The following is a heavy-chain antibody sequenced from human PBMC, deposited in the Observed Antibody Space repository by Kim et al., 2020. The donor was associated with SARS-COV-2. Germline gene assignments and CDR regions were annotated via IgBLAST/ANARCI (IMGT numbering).Heavy chain of an antibody. Sequence: GGSLRLSCAASGFTFSSYSMNWVRQAPGKGLEWVSSISSSSSYIYYADSVKGRFTISRDNAKNSLYLQMNSLRAEDTAVYYCARGTDRDSSSWQKYGMDVWGQGTTVTVSS. CDR3: ARGTDRDSSSWQKYGMDV. CDR2: ISSSSSYI. V-gene: IGHV3-21*01. D-gene: IGHD6-13*01. CDR1: GFTFSSYS. J-gene: IGHJ6*02.